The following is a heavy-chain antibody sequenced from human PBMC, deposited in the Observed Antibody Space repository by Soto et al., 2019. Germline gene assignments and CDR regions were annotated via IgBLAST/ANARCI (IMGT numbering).Heavy chain of an antibody. Sequence: GGSLRLSCAASGFTFDDYAMHWVRQAPGKGLEWVSGISWNSGSIGYADSVKGRFTISRDNAKNSLYLQMNSLRAEDTALYYCAKVQTVTTPRGVKKDLDYYMDVWGKGTTVTVSS. CDR2: ISWNSGSI. D-gene: IGHD4-17*01. V-gene: IGHV3-9*01. CDR3: AKVQTVTTPRGVKKDLDYYMDV. J-gene: IGHJ6*03. CDR1: GFTFDDYA.